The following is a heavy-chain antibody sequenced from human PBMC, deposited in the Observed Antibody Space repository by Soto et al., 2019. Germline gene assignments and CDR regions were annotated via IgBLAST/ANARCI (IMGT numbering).Heavy chain of an antibody. Sequence: ASVKVSCKASGYTFTSYGISWVRQAPGQGLEWMGWISAYNGNTNYAQKLQGRVTMTTDTSTSTAYMELRSLRSDDTAVYYCAREPEPYSSSSGGGDYWGQGTLVTVSS. D-gene: IGHD6-6*01. CDR1: GYTFTSYG. CDR3: AREPEPYSSSSGGGDY. V-gene: IGHV1-18*01. J-gene: IGHJ4*02. CDR2: ISAYNGNT.